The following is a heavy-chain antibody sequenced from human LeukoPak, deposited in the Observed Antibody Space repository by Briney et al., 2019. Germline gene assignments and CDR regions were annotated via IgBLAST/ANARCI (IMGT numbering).Heavy chain of an antibody. Sequence: GGSLRLSCAASGFTFSTYAMSWVRQTPGKGLEWVSSISVSGSITYYADSVKGRFTISRDNSENTLYLQMNSLRVEDTAVYYCARGGWWLQDYFDYWGQGTLVTVSS. V-gene: IGHV3-23*01. CDR3: ARGGWWLQDYFDY. J-gene: IGHJ4*02. CDR1: GFTFSTYA. CDR2: ISVSGSIT. D-gene: IGHD5-24*01.